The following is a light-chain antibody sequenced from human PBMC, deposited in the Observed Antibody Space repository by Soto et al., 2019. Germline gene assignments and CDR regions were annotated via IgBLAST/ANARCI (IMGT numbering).Light chain of an antibody. J-gene: IGKJ4*01. CDR3: QQRSDWLLT. CDR1: QYIGSN. V-gene: IGKV3-15*01. CDR2: GAV. Sequence: EIVLTQSPATLSMSPGERATLSCRASQYIGSNLAWYQQRPGQAPRLLIYGAVTRATGIPARFSGRGSGTEFTLIITSLQSEDFVLYYCQQRSDWLLTFGGGTKVEIK.